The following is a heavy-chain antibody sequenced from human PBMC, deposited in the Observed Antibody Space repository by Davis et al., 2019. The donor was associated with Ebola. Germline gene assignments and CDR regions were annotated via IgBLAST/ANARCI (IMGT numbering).Heavy chain of an antibody. Sequence: SETLSLTCTVSGGSTSSYYWSWIRQPPGKGLEWIGYIYYSGSTNYNPSLKSRVTISVDTSKNQFSLKLSSVTAADTAVYYCARHSPFYDSSGYYYVDFDYWGQGTLVTVSS. CDR2: IYYSGST. J-gene: IGHJ4*02. CDR3: ARHSPFYDSSGYYYVDFDY. D-gene: IGHD3-22*01. CDR1: GGSTSSYY. V-gene: IGHV4-59*08.